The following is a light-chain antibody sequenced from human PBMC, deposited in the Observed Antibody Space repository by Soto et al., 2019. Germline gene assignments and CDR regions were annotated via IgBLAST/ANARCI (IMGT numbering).Light chain of an antibody. CDR3: QQTYILPPVT. Sequence: DIQMTQSPSSLSASVGDRVTITCRASQSISRYLSWYQHKPGTAPKLLIYTASSLHTGVPSRFIGGGSGTHFTPTISNLQPEDFATYYCQQTYILPPVTFGQGTRLEIK. CDR1: QSISRY. J-gene: IGKJ5*01. CDR2: TAS. V-gene: IGKV1-39*01.